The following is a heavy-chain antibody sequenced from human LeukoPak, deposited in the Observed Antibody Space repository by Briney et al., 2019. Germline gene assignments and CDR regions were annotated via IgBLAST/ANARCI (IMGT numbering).Heavy chain of an antibody. Sequence: SETLSLTCTVSGGSISSYSWTWIRRSPGKGLEWIAYIYNTAITNYNPSLKSRVTISVDTSKNQFSLRLSSVTAADTAVYYCVRMKGSGYLDSFEIWGQGTMVTVSS. CDR3: VRMKGSGYLDSFEI. J-gene: IGHJ3*02. D-gene: IGHD3-22*01. CDR1: GGSISSYS. V-gene: IGHV4-59*01. CDR2: IYNTAIT.